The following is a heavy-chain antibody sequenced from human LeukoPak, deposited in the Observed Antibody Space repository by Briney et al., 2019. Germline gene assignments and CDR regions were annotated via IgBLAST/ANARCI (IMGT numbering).Heavy chain of an antibody. Sequence: SVKVSCKASGGTFSSYAISWVRQAPGQGLEWMGRIIPILGIANYAQKFQGRVTITADKSTSTAYMELSSLRAEDTAVYYCARDLYSSSWGDYWGQGTLVTVSS. V-gene: IGHV1-69*04. D-gene: IGHD6-13*01. J-gene: IGHJ4*02. CDR1: GGTFSSYA. CDR3: ARDLYSSSWGDY. CDR2: IIPILGIA.